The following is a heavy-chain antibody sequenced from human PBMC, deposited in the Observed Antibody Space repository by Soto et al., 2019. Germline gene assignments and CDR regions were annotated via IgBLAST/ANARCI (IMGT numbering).Heavy chain of an antibody. CDR1: GGTFSSYA. CDR3: ASHRNWDGNNVYYGMDV. CDR2: IIPIFGTA. J-gene: IGHJ6*02. D-gene: IGHD1-1*01. Sequence: SVKVSCKASGGTFSSYAISWVRQAPGQGLEWMGGIIPIFGTANYAQKFQGRVTITADKSTSTAYMELSSLRSEDTAVYYCASHRNWDGNNVYYGMDVWGQGTTVTVSS. V-gene: IGHV1-69*06.